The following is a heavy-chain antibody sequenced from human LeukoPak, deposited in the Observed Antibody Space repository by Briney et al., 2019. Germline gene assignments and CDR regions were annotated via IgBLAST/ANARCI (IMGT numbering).Heavy chain of an antibody. CDR3: ARALGPAGYRWWFDP. V-gene: IGHV1-8*03. D-gene: IGHD2-2*01. J-gene: IGHJ5*02. CDR1: GYTFTNYD. Sequence: GASVKVSCKASGYTFTNYDINWVRQATGQGLEWMGWMNPNSGNTGYAQKFQGRVTITRNPSISTAYMEMSSLRYEGTAVYYCARALGPAGYRWWFDPWGQGTLVTVSS. CDR2: MNPNSGNT.